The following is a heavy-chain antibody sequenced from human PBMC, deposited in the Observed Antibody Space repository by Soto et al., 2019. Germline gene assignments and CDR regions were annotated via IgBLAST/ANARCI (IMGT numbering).Heavy chain of an antibody. CDR1: GGSISDDTYY. CDR3: SRLHWTIPGCDPLDP. V-gene: IGHV4-39*01. Sequence: QLQLQESGPGLVKPSETLSLTCTVSGGSISDDTYYWGWIRQPPGKGLEWIGSIYYSGTSSYNPSLDMRAPLSGGIAKKHVCLVRRSLPATDMPVYYFSRLHWTIPGCDPLDPWCHGARLIVSS. D-gene: IGHD2-21*01. J-gene: IGHJ5*02. CDR2: IYYSGTS.